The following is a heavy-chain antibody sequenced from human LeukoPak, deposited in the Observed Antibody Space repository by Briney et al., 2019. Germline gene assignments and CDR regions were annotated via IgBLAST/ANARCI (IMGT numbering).Heavy chain of an antibody. CDR1: SGYFVGLT. Sequence: PSETLSLTCGVYSGYFVGLTWNCIRQPPGKGLEWIGEINPSGSSNYNPSLKSRVTISGDASKKQVSLRLISVAAAYTAVYYCGIGLKPYYTNGLCYTCDYWAQGTLVTVSS. CDR2: INPSGSS. D-gene: IGHD2-8*01. J-gene: IGHJ4*02. V-gene: IGHV4-34*01. CDR3: GIGLKPYYTNGLCYTCDY.